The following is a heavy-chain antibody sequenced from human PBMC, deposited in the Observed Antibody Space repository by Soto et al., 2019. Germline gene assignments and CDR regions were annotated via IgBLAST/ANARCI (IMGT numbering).Heavy chain of an antibody. J-gene: IGHJ4*02. CDR2: INESGST. Sequence: QVQLQQWGAGLVKPSETLSLSSAVYGQSFSGNSWAWFRQPPGRGLRWMGEINESGSTYYNPSLKSRVTISTDTSKNQFSLKLSSVSAADTAAYFCARGSGIVALPGELEDVNYDYWGQGTLVNVSS. D-gene: IGHD1-1*01. CDR1: GQSFSGNS. CDR3: ARGSGIVALPGELEDVNYDY. V-gene: IGHV4-34*01.